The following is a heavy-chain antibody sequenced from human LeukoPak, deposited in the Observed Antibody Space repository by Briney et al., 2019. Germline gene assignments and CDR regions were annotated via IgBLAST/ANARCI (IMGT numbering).Heavy chain of an antibody. D-gene: IGHD6-13*01. CDR3: ARADSTFDY. CDR1: GYTFTSYY. Sequence: GESLKISCKGSGYTFTSYYMHWVRQAPGQGLEWMGIITPTGGSTSYAQKFQGRVTMTRDTSTSTVYMELSSLRSEDTAVYYCARADSTFDYWGQGTLVTVSS. V-gene: IGHV1-46*01. CDR2: ITPTGGST. J-gene: IGHJ4*02.